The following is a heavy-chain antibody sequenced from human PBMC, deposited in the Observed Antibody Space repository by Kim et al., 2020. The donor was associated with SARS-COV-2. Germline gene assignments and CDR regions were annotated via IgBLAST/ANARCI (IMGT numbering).Heavy chain of an antibody. Sequence: GGSLRLSCAASGFTFSHDWMTWVRQASGKGLEWVANINQDGSESYYVDSVKGRFTISRDNAKNSLYLQMNSLRVEDTAVYYCARSVFGDNYWGQGTLVSVSS. D-gene: IGHD3-10*02. CDR2: INQDGSES. CDR1: GFTFSHDW. J-gene: IGHJ4*02. V-gene: IGHV3-7*01. CDR3: ARSVFGDNY.